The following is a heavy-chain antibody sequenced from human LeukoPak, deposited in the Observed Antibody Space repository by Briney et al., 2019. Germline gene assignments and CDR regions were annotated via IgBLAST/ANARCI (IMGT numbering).Heavy chain of an antibody. CDR3: ARVRDGDYYDY. Sequence: PGGSLRLSCAASGFTFSSYGMHWVRQAPAKGLEWVAVRWYDGSNKYFADSVKGRFIISRDNSKNTMFLQMSSLRAEDTAVYYCARVRDGDYYDYWGQGTQVTVSS. CDR2: RWYDGSNK. J-gene: IGHJ4*02. CDR1: GFTFSSYG. D-gene: IGHD4-17*01. V-gene: IGHV3-33*01.